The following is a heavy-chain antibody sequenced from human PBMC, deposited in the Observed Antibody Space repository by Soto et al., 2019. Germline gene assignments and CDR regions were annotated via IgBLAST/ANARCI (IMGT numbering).Heavy chain of an antibody. V-gene: IGHV4-59*01. CDR3: ARGPPSPLIPGPTRGHWFDP. D-gene: IGHD3-16*01. CDR2: TYYSGSS. CDR1: GGSLSSYY. J-gene: IGHJ5*02. Sequence: PSETLSLTCSVSGGSLSSYYWSWIRQPPGKGLECIGYTYYSGSSKYNPSLKSRVTISVDTSKSHVSLKLRSVTAADTAVYFCARGPPSPLIPGPTRGHWFDPWGPGTLVTVSS.